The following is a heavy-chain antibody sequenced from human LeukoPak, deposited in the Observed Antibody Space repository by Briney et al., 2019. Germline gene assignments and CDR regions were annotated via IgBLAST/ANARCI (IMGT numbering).Heavy chain of an antibody. CDR3: AREVYSSTWFDL. D-gene: IGHD6-13*01. J-gene: IGHJ4*02. CDR1: GFTFRSYT. CDR2: IYAGGNT. Sequence: GGSLRLSCAASGFTFRSYTMNWVRQVPGKGLEWVSVIYAGGNTYYADSVKERFTISRDNSRNTLYLQMNSLRGDDTAVYYCAREVYSSTWFDLWGQGTLVTVSS. V-gene: IGHV3-66*01.